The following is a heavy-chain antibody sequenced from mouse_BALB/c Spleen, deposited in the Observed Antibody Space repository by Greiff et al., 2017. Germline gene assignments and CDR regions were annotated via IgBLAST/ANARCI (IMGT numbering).Heavy chain of an antibody. Sequence: VQLQESGPGLVAPSQSLSITCTVSGFSLTSYDISWIRQPPGKGLEWLGVIWIGGGTNYNSAFMSRLSISKDNSKSQVFLKMNSLQTDDTAIYYCVRSGYDSFDYWGQGTTLTVSS. CDR2: IWIGGGT. V-gene: IGHV2-9-2*01. CDR1: GFSLTSYD. J-gene: IGHJ2*01. D-gene: IGHD3-1*01. CDR3: VRSGYDSFDY.